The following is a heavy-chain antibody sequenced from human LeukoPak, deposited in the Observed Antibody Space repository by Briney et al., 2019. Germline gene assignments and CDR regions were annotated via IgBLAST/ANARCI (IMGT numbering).Heavy chain of an antibody. V-gene: IGHV4-59*01. J-gene: IGHJ4*02. CDR2: IYDSGST. Sequence: PSETLSLTCTVSGGPIRSSYWSWIRQPPGKGLEWIGYIYDSGSTNYNPFLESRVSISVDTSKNQFSLKLSSVTAADTAVYYCARVIGGYSYGPFDYWGQGTLVTVSS. CDR3: ARVIGGYSYGPFDY. CDR1: GGPIRSSY. D-gene: IGHD5-18*01.